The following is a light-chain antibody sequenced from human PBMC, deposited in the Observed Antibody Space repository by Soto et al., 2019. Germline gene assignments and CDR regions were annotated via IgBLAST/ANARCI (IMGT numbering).Light chain of an antibody. CDR3: QHRSNWPRT. V-gene: IGKV3-11*01. Sequence: EIVLTQSPATLSLSPGERATLSCRASQSVRSYLAWYQQKPGQAPRLLIYDASNRATGIPARFSGSGSGTDFTLTISSLEPEDFAVYYCQHRSNWPRTFGGGTKVEIK. CDR1: QSVRSY. CDR2: DAS. J-gene: IGKJ4*02.